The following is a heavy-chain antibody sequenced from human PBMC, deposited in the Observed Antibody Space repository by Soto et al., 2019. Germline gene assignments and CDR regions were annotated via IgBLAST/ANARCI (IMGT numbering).Heavy chain of an antibody. CDR2: SRNRNMSYST. D-gene: IGHD5-18*01. CDR3: ARGLPDFYY. Sequence: EVQLVESGGGLVQPGGSLRLSCAASGFTFSDYYMDWVRQAPGKGLEWVARSRNRNMSYSTDYAASVKGRFTISRDDSKRSVYLQLNSLKTEDTVVYYCARGLPDFYYWGQGILVTVSS. CDR1: GFTFSDYY. J-gene: IGHJ4*02. V-gene: IGHV3-72*01.